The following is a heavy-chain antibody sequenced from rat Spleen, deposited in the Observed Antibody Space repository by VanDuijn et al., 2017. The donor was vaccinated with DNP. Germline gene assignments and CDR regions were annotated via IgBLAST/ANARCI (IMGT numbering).Heavy chain of an antibody. D-gene: IGHD1-11*01. Sequence: EVQLVESGGGLVQPGHSLRLSCAASGFIFSDYAMAWVRQSPKMGLEWVATIIYDGSSAFYRDSVTGRFTISRDFAKTTLYLQMDSLRSEDTATYYCTTFEGTNAWGQGTSVTVSS. V-gene: IGHV5S10*01. CDR1: GFIFSDYA. J-gene: IGHJ4*01. CDR2: IIYDGSSA. CDR3: TTFEGTNA.